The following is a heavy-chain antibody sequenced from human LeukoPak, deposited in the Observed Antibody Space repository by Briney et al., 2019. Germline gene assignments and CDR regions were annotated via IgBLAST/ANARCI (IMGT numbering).Heavy chain of an antibody. D-gene: IGHD3-22*01. CDR3: ARSEADYYEPYYYMDV. CDR1: GFTFSSYS. CDR2: ISSSSGTI. Sequence: GGSLRLSCAASGFTFSSYSMNWVRQAPGKGLEWVSYISSSSGTIYYADSVKGRFTISRDNAKNSLYLQMNSLRAEDTAVYYCARSEADYYEPYYYMDVWGKGTTVTVSS. V-gene: IGHV3-48*01. J-gene: IGHJ6*03.